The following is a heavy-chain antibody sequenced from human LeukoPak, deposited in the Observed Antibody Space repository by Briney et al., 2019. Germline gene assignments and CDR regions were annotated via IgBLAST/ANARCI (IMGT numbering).Heavy chain of an antibody. V-gene: IGHV4-39*01. CDR2: IYYSGYT. D-gene: IGHD3-10*01. J-gene: IGHJ4*02. CDR1: GGSISCSRYY. CDR3: AKHYMGSYDNRGLDY. Sequence: SETLSLTCTVSGGSISCSRYYWGWIRQPPGKGLEWIGSIYYSGYTYYNPSVESRVTISVDTSKNQFSLKLSSVTAADTAIYYCAKHYMGSYDNRGLDYWGQGILVTVSS.